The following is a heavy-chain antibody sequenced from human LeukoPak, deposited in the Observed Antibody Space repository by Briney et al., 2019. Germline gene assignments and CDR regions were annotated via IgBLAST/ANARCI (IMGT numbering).Heavy chain of an antibody. J-gene: IGHJ5*02. CDR1: GGSISSGGYS. CDR3: ARGRGYYDFWSGSTPHWFDP. V-gene: IGHV4-30-4*07. Sequence: SQTLSLTCAVSGGSISSGGYSWSWIRQPPGKGLEWIGYIYYSGSTYYNPSLKSRVTISVDTSKNQFSLKLSSVTAADTAVYYCARGRGYYDFWSGSTPHWFDPWGQGTLVTVSS. CDR2: IYYSGST. D-gene: IGHD3-3*01.